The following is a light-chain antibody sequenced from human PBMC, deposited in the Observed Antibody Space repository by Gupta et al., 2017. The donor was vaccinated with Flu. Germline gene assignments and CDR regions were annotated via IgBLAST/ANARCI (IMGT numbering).Light chain of an antibody. Sequence: SSIGSATVDWYQQVPGMAPRLLIFANSQRPAGVPGRFSGSKSGTSASLAISGLQPEDEGDYYCATWIDALSGPVFGGGTKLVVL. CDR1: SSIGSAT. CDR2: ANS. J-gene: IGLJ2*01. CDR3: ATWIDALSGPV. V-gene: IGLV1-44*01.